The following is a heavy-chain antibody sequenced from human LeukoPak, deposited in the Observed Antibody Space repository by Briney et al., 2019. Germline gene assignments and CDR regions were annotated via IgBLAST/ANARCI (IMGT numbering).Heavy chain of an antibody. D-gene: IGHD6-19*01. J-gene: IGHJ4*02. V-gene: IGHV3-74*01. CDR2: VNNDGSST. CDR3: ARSSYPYYFDY. CDR1: GFSFSSYW. Sequence: PGGSLRLSCGASGFSFSSYWMHWVRQAPGKGLMWVSRVNNDGSSTTYADSVEGRFTISRDNARNTLYLQKNSLRAEDTAVYYCARSSYPYYFDYWGQGTLVTVSS.